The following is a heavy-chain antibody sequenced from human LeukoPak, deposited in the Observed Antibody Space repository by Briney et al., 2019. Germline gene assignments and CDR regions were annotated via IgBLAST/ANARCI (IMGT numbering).Heavy chain of an antibody. CDR1: GFTFSSYW. Sequence: PGGSLRLSCAASGFTFSSYWMSWVRQAPGKGLEWVSSISSSSSYIYYADSVKGRFTISRDNAKNSLYLQMNSLRAEDTAVYYCARDLGYWDSSGYYPFGYWGQGTLVTVSS. CDR2: ISSSSSYI. J-gene: IGHJ4*02. CDR3: ARDLGYWDSSGYYPFGY. D-gene: IGHD3-22*01. V-gene: IGHV3-21*01.